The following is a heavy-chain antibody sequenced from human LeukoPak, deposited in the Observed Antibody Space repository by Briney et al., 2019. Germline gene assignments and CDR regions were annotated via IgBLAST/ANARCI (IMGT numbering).Heavy chain of an antibody. CDR1: GFNVSSNY. CDR2: LYSGGIT. V-gene: IGHV3-66*01. CDR3: ARSSISVAGTLGY. Sequence: GGSLRLSCAAPGFNVSSNYMSWVRQAPGKGLEWVSVLYSGGITYYADSVKDRFTISRDNSKNTLYLQMNSLRAEDTAVYYCARSSISVAGTLGYWGQGTLVTVSS. D-gene: IGHD6-19*01. J-gene: IGHJ4*02.